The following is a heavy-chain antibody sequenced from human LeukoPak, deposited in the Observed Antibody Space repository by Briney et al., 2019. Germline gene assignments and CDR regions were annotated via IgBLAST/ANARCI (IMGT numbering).Heavy chain of an antibody. V-gene: IGHV3-48*03. CDR1: GFTFSSYE. D-gene: IGHD2/OR15-2a*01. CDR2: ISSSGNSI. J-gene: IGHJ4*02. CDR3: ARQGENYFHTTLDF. Sequence: PGGSLRLSCAASGFTFSSYEMNWVRQAPGKGLEWVSYISSSGNSIFDADSVKGRFTISRGNAKNSVYLRMDSLRAEDTAVYYCARQGENYFHTTLDFWGQGTLVTVSS.